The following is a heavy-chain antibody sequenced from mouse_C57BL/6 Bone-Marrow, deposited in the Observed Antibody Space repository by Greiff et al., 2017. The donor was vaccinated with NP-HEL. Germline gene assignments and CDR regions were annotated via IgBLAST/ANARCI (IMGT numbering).Heavy chain of an antibody. Sequence: QVQLQQPGAELVMPGASVKLSCKASGYTFTSYWMHWVKQRPGQGLEWIGEIDPSDSYTNYNQKFKGKSTLTVDKSSSTAYMQLSSLTSEDSAVYYCEREDYYERYFDVGGTGTTVTVSS. V-gene: IGHV1-69*01. CDR1: GYTFTSYW. CDR2: IDPSDSYT. D-gene: IGHD1-1*01. CDR3: EREDYYERYFDV. J-gene: IGHJ1*03.